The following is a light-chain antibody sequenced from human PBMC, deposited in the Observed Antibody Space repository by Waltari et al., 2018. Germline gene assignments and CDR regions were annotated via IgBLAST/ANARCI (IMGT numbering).Light chain of an antibody. J-gene: IGKJ1*01. CDR2: GAS. CDR1: QSVSRSY. Sequence: EIVLTQSPGTLSLSPGERATLSCRASQSVSRSYLAWYQQKPGQAPRLLIYGASSRATGIPDRFSGSGSGTDFTLTISRLEPEDFAVYYWQQYGSSPWMFGQGTKVEIK. CDR3: QQYGSSPWM. V-gene: IGKV3-20*01.